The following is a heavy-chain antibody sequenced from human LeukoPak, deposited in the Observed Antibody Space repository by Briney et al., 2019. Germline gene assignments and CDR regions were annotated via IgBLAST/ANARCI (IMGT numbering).Heavy chain of an antibody. J-gene: IGHJ6*04. V-gene: IGHV4-34*01. CDR2: INHSGST. D-gene: IGHD3-10*01. Sequence: SETLSLTCAVYGGSFSGYYWSWIRQPPGKGLEWIGEINHSGSTNYNPSLKSRVTISVDTSKNQFSLKLSSVTAADTAVYYCARRVYYYGSGSYGMDVWGKGTTVTVSS. CDR3: ARRVYYYGSGSYGMDV. CDR1: GGSFSGYY.